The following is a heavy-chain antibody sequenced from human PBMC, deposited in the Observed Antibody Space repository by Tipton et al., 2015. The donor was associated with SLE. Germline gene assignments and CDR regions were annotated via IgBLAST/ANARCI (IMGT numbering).Heavy chain of an antibody. V-gene: IGHV3-7*01. J-gene: IGHJ3*02. D-gene: IGHD3-16*01. Sequence: SLRLSCAASGFIFSNYGMHWVRQAPGKGLKWVANIKPDGSGKYYVDSVKGRFTISRDNAKNLLFLQLDSLRVEDTAVYYCARDSLSAPYAFDIWGRGTMVTVSS. CDR2: IKPDGSGK. CDR3: ARDSLSAPYAFDI. CDR1: GFIFSNYG.